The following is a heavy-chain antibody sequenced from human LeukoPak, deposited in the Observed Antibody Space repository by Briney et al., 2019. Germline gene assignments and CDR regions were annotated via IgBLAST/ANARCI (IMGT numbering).Heavy chain of an antibody. CDR2: IYYRGTT. V-gene: IGHV4-59*02. CDR1: GDSVSSYY. D-gene: IGHD5-12*01. Sequence: SETLSLTCTVSGDSVSSYYWSWLRQPPGKGLEWVGYIYYRGTTSYNPFLKSRVTISVDTSKNQFSLKLNSVTAADTAVYYCARLPRYGGYDHFDYGGQGILVIVS. J-gene: IGHJ4*02. CDR3: ARLPRYGGYDHFDY.